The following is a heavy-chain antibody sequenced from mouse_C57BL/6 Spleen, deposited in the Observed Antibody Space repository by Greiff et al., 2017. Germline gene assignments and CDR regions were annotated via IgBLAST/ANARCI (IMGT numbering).Heavy chain of an antibody. J-gene: IGHJ4*01. D-gene: IGHD2-1*01. CDR2: IHPNSGST. V-gene: IGHV1-64*01. CDR3: ARSLYGNYGDAMDY. Sequence: QVQLQQSGAELVKPGASVKLSCKASGYTFTSYWMHWVKQRPGQGLEWIGMIHPNSGSTNYNEKFKSKATLTVDKSSSTAYMQLSSLTSEDSAVYYCARSLYGNYGDAMDYWGQGTSVTVSS. CDR1: GYTFTSYW.